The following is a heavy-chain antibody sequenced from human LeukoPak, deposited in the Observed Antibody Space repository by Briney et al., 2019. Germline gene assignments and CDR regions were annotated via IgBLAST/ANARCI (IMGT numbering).Heavy chain of an antibody. Sequence: GGSLSLSCAASGLTFSDYAMSWFRQALRKGLEWVSGITSGFKGRFTISRDNSKNTFHLQLNSLRAEDTAVYYCAKDYSESRVADVFFEYWGQGTLVTVSS. CDR1: GLTFSDYA. CDR2: ITSG. J-gene: IGHJ4*02. CDR3: AKDYSESRVADVFFEY. D-gene: IGHD2-15*01. V-gene: IGHV3-23*01.